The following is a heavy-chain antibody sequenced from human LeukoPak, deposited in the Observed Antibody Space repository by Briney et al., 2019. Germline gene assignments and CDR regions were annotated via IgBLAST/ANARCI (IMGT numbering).Heavy chain of an antibody. V-gene: IGHV3-21*01. Sequence: GGSLRLSCAASGFTFDDYAMHWVRQAPGKGLEWVSSISSSSSYIYYADSVKGRFTISRDNAENSLYLQMNSLRAEDTAVYYCAREVWFGETKYYFDYWGQGTLVTVSS. CDR2: ISSSSSYI. CDR3: AREVWFGETKYYFDY. D-gene: IGHD3-10*01. CDR1: GFTFDDYA. J-gene: IGHJ4*02.